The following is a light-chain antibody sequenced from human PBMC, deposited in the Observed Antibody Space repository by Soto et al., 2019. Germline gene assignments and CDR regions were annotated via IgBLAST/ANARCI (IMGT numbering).Light chain of an antibody. CDR2: AAS. J-gene: IGKJ4*01. CDR3: QQSYSTPLT. V-gene: IGKV1-39*01. Sequence: IRMTQSTSSLSASVGDIVTIACLASQSISSYLNWYQQKPGKAPKLLIYAASSLQSGVPSRFSGSGSGTDFTLTISSLQPEDFATYYCQQSYSTPLTFGGGTKVDIK. CDR1: QSISSY.